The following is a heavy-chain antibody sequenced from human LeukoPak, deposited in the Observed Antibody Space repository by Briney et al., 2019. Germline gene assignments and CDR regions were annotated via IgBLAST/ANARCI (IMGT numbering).Heavy chain of an antibody. J-gene: IGHJ6*03. CDR1: GGSISSHY. V-gene: IGHV4-59*11. D-gene: IGHD6-25*01. CDR3: ARSERRAQKDTYYNHYYYMDV. CDR2: FYFSGYT. Sequence: PQTLSLTCTVSGGSISSHYLSWIPQPPGKGLEWIGYFYFSGYTNYNPSLKSRVIISVATSKNQFSLRLSSVTAADTAVYYCARSERRAQKDTYYNHYYYMDVWGKGTTVTVSS.